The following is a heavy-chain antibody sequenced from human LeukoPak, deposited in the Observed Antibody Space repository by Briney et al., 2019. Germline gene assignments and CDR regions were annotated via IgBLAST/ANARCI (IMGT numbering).Heavy chain of an antibody. V-gene: IGHV3-30*02. CDR3: AKVVSSGWYVGDNWFDP. Sequence: PGGSLRLSCAASGFTFSSSGMHWVRQAPGKGLEWVAFIRYDGSNKYYADSVKGRFTISRDNSKNTLYLQMNSLRAEDTAVYYCAKVVSSGWYVGDNWFDPWGQGTLVTVSS. CDR1: GFTFSSSG. J-gene: IGHJ5*02. D-gene: IGHD6-19*01. CDR2: IRYDGSNK.